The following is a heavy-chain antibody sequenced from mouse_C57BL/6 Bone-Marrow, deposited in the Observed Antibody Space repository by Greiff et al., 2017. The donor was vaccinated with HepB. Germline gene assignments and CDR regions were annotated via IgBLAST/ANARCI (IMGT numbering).Heavy chain of an antibody. CDR3: ARSRGYYYGSSAWFAY. D-gene: IGHD1-1*01. V-gene: IGHV1-54*01. CDR2: INPGRGGT. J-gene: IGHJ3*01. Sequence: QVQLKESGAELVRPGTSVKVSCKASGYALTNYLIEWVKQRPGQGLEWIGVINPGRGGTNYNEKFKGKATLTADKSSSTAYMQLSSLTSEDSAVSFCARSRGYYYGSSAWFAYWGKGTLVTVSA. CDR1: GYALTNYL.